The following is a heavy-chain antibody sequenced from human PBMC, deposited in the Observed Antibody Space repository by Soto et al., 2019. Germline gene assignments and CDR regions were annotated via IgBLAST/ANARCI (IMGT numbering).Heavy chain of an antibody. CDR2: INTGNGNT. CDR3: ARYRSGRNFFDP. J-gene: IGHJ5*02. V-gene: IGHV1-3*04. D-gene: IGHD1-7*01. Sequence: ASVKVSCKASGYIFSNYAINWLRQAPVQGLERIGWINTGNGNTKLSQKFKGRVTTTRDTSARPVYMELTSLRSQDTAVYYCARYRSGRNFFDPWGQGXVVTVNS. CDR1: GYIFSNYA.